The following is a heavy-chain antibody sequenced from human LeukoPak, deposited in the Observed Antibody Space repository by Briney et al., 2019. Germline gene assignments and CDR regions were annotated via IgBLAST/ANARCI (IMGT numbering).Heavy chain of an antibody. J-gene: IGHJ6*03. CDR1: GVSIGGHY. CDR2: VFYSGTT. V-gene: IGHV4-39*02. D-gene: IGHD2-2*01. Sequence: SETLSLTCTLSGVSIGGHYWAWIRQPPGKGPEWIGTVFYSGTTFYNPSLRSRVTISVDTSQNQFSLTVNSVTATDTAVYYCAREGQPYYYHYMDIWGKGTTVFVSS. CDR3: AREGQPYYYHYMDI.